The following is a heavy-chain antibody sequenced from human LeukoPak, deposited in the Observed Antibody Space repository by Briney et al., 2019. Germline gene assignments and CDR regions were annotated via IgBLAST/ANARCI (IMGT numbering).Heavy chain of an antibody. CDR3: AKVVSGFHFDC. V-gene: IGHV3-23*01. J-gene: IGHJ4*02. Sequence: PGGSLRLSCASSGFTFSTFGMSWVRRAPGKGPEWVSGITGSGATTYYADSVKGRFTISRDNSQNTLYLQMNTLRAEDTAVYYCAKVVSGFHFDCRGQGTLVTVSS. CDR1: GFTFSTFG. D-gene: IGHD1-26*01. CDR2: ITGSGATT.